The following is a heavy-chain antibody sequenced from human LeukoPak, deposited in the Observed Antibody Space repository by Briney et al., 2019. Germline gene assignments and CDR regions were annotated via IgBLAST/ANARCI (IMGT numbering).Heavy chain of an antibody. CDR1: GGSFSGYY. Sequence: SETLSLTCAVYGGSFSGYYWSWIRQPPGKGLEWIGEINHSGSTNYTPSLKSRVTISVDTSKNQSSLKLSSVTAADTAVYYCARGRPIGGNSLLSYWGQGTLVTVSS. D-gene: IGHD4-23*01. CDR3: ARGRPIGGNSLLSY. V-gene: IGHV4-34*01. CDR2: INHSGST. J-gene: IGHJ4*02.